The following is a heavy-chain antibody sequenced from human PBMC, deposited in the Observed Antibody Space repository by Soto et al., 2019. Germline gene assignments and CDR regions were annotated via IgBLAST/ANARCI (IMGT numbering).Heavy chain of an antibody. CDR2: IWHDGNNK. J-gene: IGHJ4*02. D-gene: IGHD5-12*01. V-gene: IGHV3-33*01. CDR3: ARNRVVATTEGEYCLDY. Sequence: QVHLVESGGGVVQPGRSLRLSCVVSGFSFSSHVMHWVRQAPGKGLEWVADIWHDGNNKYYADSVRGRFTISRDNSRNTLYLQMDSLRAEDTAVYYCARNRVVATTEGEYCLDYWGRGTLVTVSS. CDR1: GFSFSSHV.